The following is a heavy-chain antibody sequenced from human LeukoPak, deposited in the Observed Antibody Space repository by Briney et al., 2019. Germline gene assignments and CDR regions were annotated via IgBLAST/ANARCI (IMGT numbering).Heavy chain of an antibody. V-gene: IGHV3-23*01. CDR1: GFTFSSYA. J-gene: IGHJ6*02. CDR3: AKEGRNYYYYYGMDV. CDR2: ISGSGGST. Sequence: TGGSLRLSCAASGFTFSSYAMSWVRQAPGKGLEWVSAISGSGGSTYYADSVKGRFTISRDNSKNTLYLQMNSLRAEDTAVYYCAKEGRNYYYYYGMDVWGQGTTVTVSS.